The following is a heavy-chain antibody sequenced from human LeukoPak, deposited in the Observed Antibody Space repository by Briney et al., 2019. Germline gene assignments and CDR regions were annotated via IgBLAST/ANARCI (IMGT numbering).Heavy chain of an antibody. J-gene: IGHJ5*02. V-gene: IGHV3-48*04. CDR1: GFTFSSYS. Sequence: PGGSLRLSCAASGFTFSSYSMNWVRQAPGKGLEWVSYISSSSSTIYYADTVKGRFTISRDNAKNSLYLQMNSLRAEDTAVYYCAREGADWFDPWGQGTLVTVSS. CDR3: AREGADWFDP. CDR2: ISSSSSTI.